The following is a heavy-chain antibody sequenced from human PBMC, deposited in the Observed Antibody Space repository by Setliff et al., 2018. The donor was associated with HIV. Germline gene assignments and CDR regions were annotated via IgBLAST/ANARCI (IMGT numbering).Heavy chain of an antibody. V-gene: IGHV3-48*04. CDR2: ISTGGTAM. CDR3: ARGVGSRTFGYNWFDP. CDR1: GFSFRTYS. Sequence: GESLKISCAASGFSFRTYSMNWVRQAPGKGLEWVSYISTGGTAMFYADSVKGRFTVSREDAKKSMYLQMNRLRAEDTAVYYCARGVGSRTFGYNWFDPWGQGTLVTVSS. D-gene: IGHD3-10*01. J-gene: IGHJ5*02.